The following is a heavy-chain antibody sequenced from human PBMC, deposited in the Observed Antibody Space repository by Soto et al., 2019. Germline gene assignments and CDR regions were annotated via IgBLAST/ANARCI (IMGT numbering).Heavy chain of an antibody. Sequence: QVQLVESGGGVVQPGRSLKLSCAASGFTFSNYGMHWVRQAPGKGLQWVAVTWYDGSIQHYADSVKGRFTISRDNSSNAVYLQMHSLRVEDTGVYYCANVRRYSGYDAPISYLYGMDVWCPGTMVTVSS. CDR3: ANVRRYSGYDAPISYLYGMDV. CDR1: GFTFSNYG. CDR2: TWYDGSIQ. V-gene: IGHV3-33*06. D-gene: IGHD5-12*01. J-gene: IGHJ6*02.